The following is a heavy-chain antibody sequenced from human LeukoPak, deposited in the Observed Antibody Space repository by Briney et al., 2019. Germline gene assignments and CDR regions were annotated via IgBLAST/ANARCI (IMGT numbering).Heavy chain of an antibody. V-gene: IGHV4-59*01. J-gene: IGHJ6*02. CDR1: GSSISSYY. Sequence: SETLSLTCTVSGSSISSYYWSWIRQPPGKGLEWIGYIYYSGSTNYNPSLKSRVTISVDTSKNQFSLKLSSVTAADTAVYYCARDNWNYGSSMDVWGQGTTVTVSS. CDR3: ARDNWNYGSSMDV. D-gene: IGHD1-7*01. CDR2: IYYSGST.